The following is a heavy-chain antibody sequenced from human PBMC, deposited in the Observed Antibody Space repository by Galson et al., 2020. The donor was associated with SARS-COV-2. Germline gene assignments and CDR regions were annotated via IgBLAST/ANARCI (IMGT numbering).Heavy chain of an antibody. V-gene: IGHV4-59*01. CDR1: GGSISSSY. CDR3: ARELLYNWFDP. J-gene: IGHJ5*02. Sequence: ASETLTPTCTAPGGSISSSYWSWIRQSPGKGLEWIGYIYYSGVTNYNPSLKSRVTISVDTSKNQFSRKLRSVTAADTAVYYCARELLYNWFDPWGKGTLVTVSS. CDR2: IYYSGVT. D-gene: IGHD1-26*01.